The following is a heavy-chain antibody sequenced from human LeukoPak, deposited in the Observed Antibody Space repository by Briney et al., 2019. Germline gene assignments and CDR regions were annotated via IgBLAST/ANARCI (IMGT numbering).Heavy chain of an antibody. CDR1: GFTFSSSA. V-gene: IGHV3-30-3*01. J-gene: IGHJ4*02. D-gene: IGHD4-17*01. CDR2: ISYDSNNE. CDR3: ATDYYSNYGDYDKAMDH. Sequence: PGRSLRLSCAASGFTFSSSAMHWVRQAPGTGLEWVALISYDSNNEFYAGSVRGRFTISRDNSKDKLYLQMNSLRPEDTAVYYCATDYYSNYGDYDKAMDHWGQGTLVAVYS.